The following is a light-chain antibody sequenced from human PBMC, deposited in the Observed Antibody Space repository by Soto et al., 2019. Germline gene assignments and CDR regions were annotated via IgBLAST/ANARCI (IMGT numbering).Light chain of an antibody. J-gene: IGKJ4*01. V-gene: IGKV1-27*01. CDR3: QQLNSYPLT. Sequence: IQMTQSPSSLSASLGDTVTITCRASPGIGNFLAWYQQKPGDVPKLLIYAASTVQSGGPSRFSGSGSGTDFTLTISSLQPEDVATYYCQQLNSYPLTFGGGTKVDIK. CDR2: AAS. CDR1: PGIGNF.